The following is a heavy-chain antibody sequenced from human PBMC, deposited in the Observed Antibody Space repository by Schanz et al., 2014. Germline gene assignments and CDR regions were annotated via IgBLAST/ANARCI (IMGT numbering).Heavy chain of an antibody. Sequence: EVQLAESGGGLVQPGGSLRLSCAASTFTFSSDWMSWVRQAPGKGLEWVANIKEDGSVKDYVDSVKGRFTISRDNSKNTLFLQMNSLRAEDTAVYYCARDHTTESYYAAGPPIDSWGQGTLRTVSS. CDR3: ARDHTTESYYAAGPPIDS. CDR2: IKEDGSVK. D-gene: IGHD1-26*01. J-gene: IGHJ4*02. CDR1: TFTFSSDW. V-gene: IGHV3-7*04.